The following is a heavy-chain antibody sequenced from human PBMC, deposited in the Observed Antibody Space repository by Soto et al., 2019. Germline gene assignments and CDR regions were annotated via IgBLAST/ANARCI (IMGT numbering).Heavy chain of an antibody. Sequence: PSETLSLTCTVSGGSTTSDNYWSWIRQPPGKGLEWIGHIYYSGSTDYNPSLKSRLAISIDTSKNQFSLKLTSVTAADTAVYFCAREGGVSSDDLYYYDSRGPGSLVTVSS. V-gene: IGHV4-30-4*01. CDR1: GGSTTSDNY. J-gene: IGHJ4*02. CDR3: AREGGVSSDDLYYYDS. CDR2: IYYSGST. D-gene: IGHD3-16*01.